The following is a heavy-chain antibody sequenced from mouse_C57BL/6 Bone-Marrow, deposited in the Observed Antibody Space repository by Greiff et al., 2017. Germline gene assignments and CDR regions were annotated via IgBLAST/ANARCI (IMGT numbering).Heavy chain of an antibody. CDR2: ISSGGSYT. V-gene: IGHV5-6*01. J-gene: IGHJ4*01. CDR1: GFTFSSYG. CDR3: ARQRTPYYYARDY. Sequence: EVMLVESGGDLVKPGGSLKLSCAASGFTFSSYGMSWVRPTPDKRLEWVATISSGGSYTYYPDSVKGRFTISRNNAKNTLDLQMSSQKTEDTAMYYGARQRTPYYYARDYWGQGTSVTVSS.